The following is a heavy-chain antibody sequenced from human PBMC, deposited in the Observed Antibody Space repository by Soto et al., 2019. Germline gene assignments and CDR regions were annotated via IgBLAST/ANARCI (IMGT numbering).Heavy chain of an antibody. Sequence: GGSLRLSCAASGFTFSDYYMNWVRQAPGKGLEWVSYISSSSSTIYYADSVKGRFTISRDNARNSLYLQMNSLRDEDTAVYYCAREGYDSSGYTYYYYGMDVWGQGTTVTVSS. CDR3: AREGYDSSGYTYYYYGMDV. V-gene: IGHV3-48*02. CDR1: GFTFSDYY. J-gene: IGHJ6*02. D-gene: IGHD3-22*01. CDR2: ISSSSSTI.